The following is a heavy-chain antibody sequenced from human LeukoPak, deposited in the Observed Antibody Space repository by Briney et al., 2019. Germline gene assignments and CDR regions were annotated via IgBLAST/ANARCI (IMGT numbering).Heavy chain of an antibody. J-gene: IGHJ4*02. CDR2: INHSGNT. CDR3: ASGKVSSSLGTFDY. V-gene: IGHV4-34*01. D-gene: IGHD6-13*01. CDR1: GGSFSGYY. Sequence: SETLSLTCAVYGGSFSGYYWSWIRQSPGKGLEWIGEINHSGNTNYNPSLKSRVTISVDTSKNQFSLKLSSVTAADTAVYYCASGKVSSSLGTFDYWGQGTLVTVSS.